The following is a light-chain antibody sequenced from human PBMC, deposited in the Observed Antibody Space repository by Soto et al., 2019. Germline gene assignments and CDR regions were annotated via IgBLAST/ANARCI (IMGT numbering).Light chain of an antibody. J-gene: IGKJ5*01. Sequence: VMTQSPATLSVSPGERAALSCRASQSVSTNLAWYRQKPGQPPRLLIYFASTRATGIPARFSGRGSGADFTLTISSLEPEDFAVYYCQQRSDSITFGQGTRLEIK. V-gene: IGKV3-11*01. CDR3: QQRSDSIT. CDR1: QSVSTN. CDR2: FAS.